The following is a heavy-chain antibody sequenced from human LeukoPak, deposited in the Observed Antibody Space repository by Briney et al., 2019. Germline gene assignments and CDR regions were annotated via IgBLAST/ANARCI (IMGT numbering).Heavy chain of an antibody. J-gene: IGHJ4*02. CDR3: ARGAYDSSGLFGSRFDY. D-gene: IGHD3-22*01. CDR2: IYYSGST. CDR1: GGSISSSSYY. Sequence: PSETLSLTCTVSGGSISSSSYYWSWIRQPPGKGLEWIGYIYYSGSTNYNPSLKSRVTISVDTSKNQFSLKLSSVTAADTAVYYCARGAYDSSGLFGSRFDYWGQGTLVTVSS. V-gene: IGHV4-61*01.